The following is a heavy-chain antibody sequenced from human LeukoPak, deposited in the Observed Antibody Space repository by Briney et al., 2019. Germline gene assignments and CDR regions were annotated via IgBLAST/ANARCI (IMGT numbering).Heavy chain of an antibody. CDR1: GFTFSSYA. CDR2: ISNTGGST. V-gene: IGHV3-23*01. D-gene: IGHD6-19*01. Sequence: AGGSLRLSCAASGFTFSSYAMSWVRQAPGKGLEWVSGISNTGGSTYYADSVKGRFTISRDNSKNTLFLQTNSLRAEDTAVYYCAKGGWYDLGGYFDCWGQGTLVTVSS. CDR3: AKGGWYDLGGYFDC. J-gene: IGHJ4*02.